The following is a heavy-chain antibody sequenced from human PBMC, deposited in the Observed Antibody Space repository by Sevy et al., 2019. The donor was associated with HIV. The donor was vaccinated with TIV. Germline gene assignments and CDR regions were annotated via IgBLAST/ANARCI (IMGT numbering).Heavy chain of an antibody. CDR1: GFTISSFW. J-gene: IGHJ4*02. V-gene: IGHV3-7*01. Sequence: GGSLRLSCAASGFTISSFWMHWVRQAPGKGLEWVANINQDGGAIYYADSVKGRFTISRDNMKNILYLHMSSLTVGDTAGYYCARAIGASGAWWGQGILVTVSS. CDR3: ARAIGASGAW. CDR2: INQDGGAI. D-gene: IGHD1-1*01.